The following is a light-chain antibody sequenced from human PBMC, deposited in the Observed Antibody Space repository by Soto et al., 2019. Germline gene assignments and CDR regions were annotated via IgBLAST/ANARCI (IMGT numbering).Light chain of an antibody. V-gene: IGLV2-14*01. CDR2: DVS. CDR3: SSYTGSRAPLV. Sequence: QSALTQPASVSGSPGQSITISCTGTSSDVGRYNYVSWYQQHPGKAPKLMIFDVSNRPSGVSNRFSGSKSGNTASLTISGLQAEDEADYYCSSYTGSRAPLVFGGGTKVPS. CDR1: SSDVGRYNY. J-gene: IGLJ2*01.